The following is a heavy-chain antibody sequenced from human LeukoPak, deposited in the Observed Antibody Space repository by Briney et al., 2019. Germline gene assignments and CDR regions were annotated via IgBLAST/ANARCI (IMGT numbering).Heavy chain of an antibody. CDR3: ACLTTADAFDI. V-gene: IGHV4-59*01. Sequence: SETLSLTCSVSGDSITYFYWSWIRQPPGKGLEWIGYIYDSGSTNYNPSLKSRVTISVDTSKNRFSLKLSSVTAADTAVYYCACLTTADAFDIWGQGTMVTVSS. CDR2: IYDSGST. D-gene: IGHD3-22*01. CDR1: GDSITYFY. J-gene: IGHJ3*02.